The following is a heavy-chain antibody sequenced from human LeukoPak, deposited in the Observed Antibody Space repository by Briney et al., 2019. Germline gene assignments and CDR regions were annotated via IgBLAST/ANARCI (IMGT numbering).Heavy chain of an antibody. CDR2: IYYSGST. CDR3: AATSSGWHPDY. V-gene: IGHV4-39*07. J-gene: IGHJ4*02. D-gene: IGHD6-19*01. CDR1: GGSISSSSYY. Sequence: SETLSLTCTVSGGSISSSSYYWGWIRQPPGKGLEWIGSIYYSGSTYYNPSLKSRVTISVDTSKNQFSLKLSSVTAADTAVYYCAATSSGWHPDYWGQGTLVTVSS.